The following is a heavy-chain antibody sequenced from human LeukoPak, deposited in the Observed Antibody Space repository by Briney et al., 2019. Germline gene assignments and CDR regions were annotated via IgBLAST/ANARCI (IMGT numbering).Heavy chain of an antibody. D-gene: IGHD1-14*01. J-gene: IGHJ4*02. CDR1: GFTFSSYS. V-gene: IGHV3-21*01. CDR3: AREKAEDFDY. Sequence: GGSLRLSCAASGFTFSSYSMNWVRRAPGMGLEWVSSIGSSSISIYYADSVKGRSTTSRDNAKNSLYLQMNSLRPDDTAVYFCAREKAEDFDYWGQGTLVTVSS. CDR2: IGSSSISI.